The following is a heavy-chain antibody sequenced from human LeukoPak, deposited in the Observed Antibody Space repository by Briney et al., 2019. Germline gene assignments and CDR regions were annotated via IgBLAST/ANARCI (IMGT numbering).Heavy chain of an antibody. J-gene: IGHJ4*02. V-gene: IGHV1-18*01. CDR1: GYTFTSYG. CDR3: ASLSGSYPSYYFDY. Sequence: ASVKVSCKASGYTFTSYGISWVRQAPGQGLEWMGWISAYSGNTNYAQKLQGRVTMTTDTSTSTAYMELSSLRSEDTAVYYCASLSGSYPSYYFDYWGQGTLVTVSS. CDR2: ISAYSGNT. D-gene: IGHD1-26*01.